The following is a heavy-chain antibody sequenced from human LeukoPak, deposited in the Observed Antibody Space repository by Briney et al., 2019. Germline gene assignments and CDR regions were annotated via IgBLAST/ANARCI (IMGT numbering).Heavy chain of an antibody. Sequence: GASVKVSCKASGYTFTSYGISWVRQAPGQGLEWMGKIIPIYGRANYGQKFQGRVTITADELTTTSYMELSSPTAEDMAVYYCAAGGAYEFRDDYWGQGTLVTVSS. D-gene: IGHD3-3*01. J-gene: IGHJ4*02. CDR1: GYTFTSYG. V-gene: IGHV1-69*13. CDR3: AAGGAYEFRDDY. CDR2: IIPIYGRA.